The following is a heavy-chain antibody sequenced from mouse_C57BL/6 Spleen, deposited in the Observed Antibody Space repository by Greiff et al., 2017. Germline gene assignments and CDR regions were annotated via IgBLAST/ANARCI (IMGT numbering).Heavy chain of an antibody. CDR2: INPSSGYT. Sequence: QVQLQQSGAELARPGASVKMSCKASGYTFTSYTMHWVKQRPGQGLEWIGYINPSSGYTKYNQKFEDKATLTADKSSSTAYMQLSSLTSEDSAVYYCARDGSSYDYFDYWGQGTTLTVSS. V-gene: IGHV1-4*01. CDR1: GYTFTSYT. D-gene: IGHD1-1*01. CDR3: ARDGSSYDYFDY. J-gene: IGHJ2*01.